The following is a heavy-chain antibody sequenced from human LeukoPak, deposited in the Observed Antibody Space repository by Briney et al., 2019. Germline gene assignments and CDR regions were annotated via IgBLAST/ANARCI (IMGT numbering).Heavy chain of an antibody. D-gene: IGHD6-19*01. V-gene: IGHV1-3*03. J-gene: IGHJ5*02. CDR1: GYSFTNYA. CDR2: INTANGNT. CDR3: ARENWGKAVADYFWFDP. Sequence: ASVKVSCKASGYSFTNYAIHWVRQAPGQGLEWMGWINTANGNTKCSQEFQGRVTISKDTSASTAYMELSSLTSEDLAVYYCARENWGKAVADYFWFDPWGQGTLVTVSS.